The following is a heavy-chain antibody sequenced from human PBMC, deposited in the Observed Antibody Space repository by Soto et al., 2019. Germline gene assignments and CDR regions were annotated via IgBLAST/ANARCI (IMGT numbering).Heavy chain of an antibody. J-gene: IGHJ4*02. D-gene: IGHD3-22*01. Sequence: GGSLRLSCPASVFTVSKAWMSWVRQAPGKGLEWVGRIKAKSYGGTTDYAAPLKGRFTISRDDSKNTLYLQMSSLKIEDTAVYFCTTPNISDYYWGQGALVTVSS. CDR2: IKAKSYGGTT. V-gene: IGHV3-15*05. CDR1: VFTVSKAW. CDR3: TTPNISDYY.